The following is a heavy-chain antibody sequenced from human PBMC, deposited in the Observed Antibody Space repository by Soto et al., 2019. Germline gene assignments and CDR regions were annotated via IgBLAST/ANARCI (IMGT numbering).Heavy chain of an antibody. CDR3: VAYCTSSSCYSY. J-gene: IGHJ4*02. CDR2: IRDTGSVT. D-gene: IGHD2-2*01. V-gene: IGHV3-48*02. Sequence: GGSLRLSCTASGFSFSSYSMNWVRQAPGKGLEWISYIRDTGSVTYYADSVKGRFTISRDNAKNSLYLQMNSLRDEDTAFYYCVAYCTSSSCYSYWGQGTLVTVSS. CDR1: GFSFSSYS.